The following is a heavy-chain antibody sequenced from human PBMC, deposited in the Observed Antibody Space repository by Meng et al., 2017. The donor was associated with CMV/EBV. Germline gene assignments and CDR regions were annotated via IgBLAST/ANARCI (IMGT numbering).Heavy chain of an antibody. V-gene: IGHV3-33*06. CDR2: IRNDGSTK. CDR1: GFAISSYG. Sequence: GFAISSYGMHWVSRAPGRGLEWVTVIRNDGSTKYYADSVKGRFTISRDNSKNMLYLQMNSLRAEDTAVYYCAKARGSGKYYNYFDYWGQGALVTVSS. D-gene: IGHD1-26*01. J-gene: IGHJ4*02. CDR3: AKARGSGKYYNYFDY.